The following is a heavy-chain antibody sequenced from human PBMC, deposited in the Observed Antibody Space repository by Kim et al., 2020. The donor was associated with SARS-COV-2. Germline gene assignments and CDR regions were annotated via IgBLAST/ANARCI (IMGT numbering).Heavy chain of an antibody. J-gene: IGHJ5*02. CDR3: ASRLWLQAFDP. CDR1: GGSISSSSYY. Sequence: SETLSLTCTVSGGSISSSSYYWGWIRQPPGKGLEWIGSIYYSGSTYYNPSLKSRVTISVDTSKNQFSLKLSSVTAADTAVYYCASRLWLQAFDPWGQGTLVTVSS. D-gene: IGHD2-21*01. CDR2: IYYSGST. V-gene: IGHV4-39*01.